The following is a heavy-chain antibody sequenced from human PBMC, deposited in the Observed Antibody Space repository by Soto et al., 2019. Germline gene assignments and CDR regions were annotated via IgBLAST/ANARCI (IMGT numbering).Heavy chain of an antibody. CDR1: AGSFIRYY. CDR2: INHSGST. Sequence: SETLSDPCALHAGSFIRYYWSPIRWTTGKGPEWIGEINHSGSTNYNPSLKSRVTISVDTSKNQFSLKLSSVTAADTAVYYCASGQTGRRCRGGICLRGKWFEPWG. V-gene: IGHV4-34*01. CDR3: ASGQTGRRCRGGICLRGKWFEP. J-gene: IGHJ5*02. D-gene: IGHD2-15*01.